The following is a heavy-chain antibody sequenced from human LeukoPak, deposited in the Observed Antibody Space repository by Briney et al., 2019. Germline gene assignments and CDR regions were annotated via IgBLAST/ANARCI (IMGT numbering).Heavy chain of an antibody. D-gene: IGHD2-2*01. CDR2: ISGSGGST. J-gene: IGHJ4*02. Sequence: PGGSLRLSCAASGFTFSSYAMSWVRQAPGKELEWVSAISGSGGSTYYADSVKGRFTISRDNSKNTLYLQMNSLRAEDTAVYYCAKGYCSSTSCYLYYFDYWGQGTLVTVSS. CDR3: AKGYCSSTSCYLYYFDY. CDR1: GFTFSSYA. V-gene: IGHV3-23*01.